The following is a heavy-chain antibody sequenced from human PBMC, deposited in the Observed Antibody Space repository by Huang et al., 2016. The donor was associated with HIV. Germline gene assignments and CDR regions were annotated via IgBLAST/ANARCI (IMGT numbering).Heavy chain of an antibody. CDR2: IYWDEDK. V-gene: IGHV2-5*02. Sequence: QITLKESGPTLVKPTQTLTLTCTFSGFSRTSCGVGVGWIRQPPGKALEWLALIYWDEDKRCRPSQKSRLTITKDTCKDQGVRSMTHMEPVDTATYNCAHHTDCGISHFDYRGKGALVTVSS. CDR1: GFSRTSCGVG. D-gene: IGHD3-3*02. CDR3: AHHTDCGISHFDY. J-gene: IGHJ4*02.